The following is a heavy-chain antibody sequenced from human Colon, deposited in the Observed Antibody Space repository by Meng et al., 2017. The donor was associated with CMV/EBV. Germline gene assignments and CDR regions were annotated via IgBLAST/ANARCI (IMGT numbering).Heavy chain of an antibody. CDR2: IYYTGND. V-gene: IGHV4-39*07. D-gene: IGHD5-24*01. CDR1: GYAISCRSYY. Sequence: QVQPQEPGPCCAKPSETLSLPCTVSGYAISCRSYYWGWFRQPPGKGLEWIASIYYTGNDYHNPSLKSRVTISIDTSNNQFSLRLTSVTAADTAVYYCARMALHWYFDLWGRGTLVTVSS. CDR3: ARMALHWYFDL. J-gene: IGHJ2*01.